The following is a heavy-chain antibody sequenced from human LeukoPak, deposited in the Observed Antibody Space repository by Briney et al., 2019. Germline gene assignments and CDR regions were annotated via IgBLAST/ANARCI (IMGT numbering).Heavy chain of an antibody. CDR1: GYTFTSYG. J-gene: IGHJ6*02. V-gene: IGHV1-18*01. CDR2: ISAYNGNT. CDR3: ARGIWFGEFYGMDV. D-gene: IGHD3-10*01. Sequence: GASVKVSCKASGYTFTSYGISWVRRAPRQGLEWMGWISAYNGNTNYAQKLQGRVTMTTDTSTSTAYMELRSLRSDDTAVYYCARGIWFGEFYGMDVWGQGTTVTVSS.